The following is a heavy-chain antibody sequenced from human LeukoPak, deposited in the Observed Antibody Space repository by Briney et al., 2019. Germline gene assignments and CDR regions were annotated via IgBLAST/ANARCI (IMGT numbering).Heavy chain of an antibody. CDR3: AIDGSGSYWFDP. V-gene: IGHV1-8*01. Sequence: ASVKVSCKASGYTFTSYDINWVRQATGQGLEWMGWMNPNSGNTGYAQKFQGRVTMTTDTSTSTAYMELRSLRSDDTAVYYCAIDGSGSYWFDPWGQGTLVTVSS. CDR2: MNPNSGNT. J-gene: IGHJ5*02. CDR1: GYTFTSYD. D-gene: IGHD3-10*01.